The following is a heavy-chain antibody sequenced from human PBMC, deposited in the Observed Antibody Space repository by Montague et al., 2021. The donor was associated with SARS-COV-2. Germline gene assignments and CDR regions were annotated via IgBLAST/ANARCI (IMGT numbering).Heavy chain of an antibody. CDR2: IYDCGAV. CDR1: GGSITGYY. J-gene: IGHJ3*02. Sequence: SETLSLTCTVSGGSITGYYWSWLRRSPGKGLEWIAYIYDCGAVNYNPSXXSRVTISTDTSKNQLSLKVNSVTAAGTAVYYCVRDHPYGGPRGAYDIWGQGTVVTVSS. D-gene: IGHD4-23*01. V-gene: IGHV4-59*01. CDR3: VRDHPYGGPRGAYDI.